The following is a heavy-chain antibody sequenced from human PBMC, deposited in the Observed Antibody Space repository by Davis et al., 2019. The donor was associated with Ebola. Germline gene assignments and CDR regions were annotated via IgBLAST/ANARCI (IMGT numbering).Heavy chain of an antibody. CDR3: ARARGGTEYDAFDI. D-gene: IGHD2-8*02. CDR1: GGSITSYY. Sequence: SETLSLTCTVSGGSITSYYWSWIRQPPGKGLEWIAYIYYSGSTNYNPSLKSRVTISVDTSKNQFSLKLSSVTAADTAVYYCARARGGTEYDAFDIWGQGTMVTVSS. CDR2: IYYSGST. J-gene: IGHJ3*02. V-gene: IGHV4-59*12.